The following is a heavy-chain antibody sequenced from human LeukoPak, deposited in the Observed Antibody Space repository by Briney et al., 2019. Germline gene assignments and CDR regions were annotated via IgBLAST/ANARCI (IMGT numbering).Heavy chain of an antibody. J-gene: IGHJ4*02. Sequence: GGSLRLSCAASGFTFSSYGMHWVRQAPGKGLEWVAVISYDGSNKYYTDSVKGRFTTSRDNSKNTLYLQMNSLRAEDTAVYYCAKGQTYLYDSSGYYYDYWGQGTLVTVSS. V-gene: IGHV3-30*18. CDR3: AKGQTYLYDSSGYYYDY. CDR1: GFTFSSYG. D-gene: IGHD3-22*01. CDR2: ISYDGSNK.